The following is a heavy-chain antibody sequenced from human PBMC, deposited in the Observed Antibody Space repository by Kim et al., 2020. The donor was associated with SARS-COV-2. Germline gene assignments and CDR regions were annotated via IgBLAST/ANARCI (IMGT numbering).Heavy chain of an antibody. CDR2: IYSGGSST. Sequence: GGSLRLSCAASGFTFSSYAMSWVRQAPGKGLEWVSVIYSGGSSTYYADSVKGRFTISRDNSKNTLYLQMNSLRAEDTAVYYCGVDGEYYFDYWGQGTLVTVSS. J-gene: IGHJ4*02. CDR3: GVDGEYYFDY. CDR1: GFTFSSYA. V-gene: IGHV3-23*03. D-gene: IGHD3-10*01.